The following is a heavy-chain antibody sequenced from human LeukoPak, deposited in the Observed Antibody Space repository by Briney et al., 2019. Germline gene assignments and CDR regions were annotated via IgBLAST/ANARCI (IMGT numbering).Heavy chain of an antibody. CDR2: IYTSGST. CDR3: ARDKGYGSGSYSGRNWFDP. Sequence: SQTLSLTCAVSGGSISSGGYYWSWIRQPAGTGLEWIGRIYTSGSTNYNPSLKSRVTMSVDTSKNQFSLKLSSVTAADTAVYYCARDKGYGSGSYSGRNWFDPWGQGTLVTVSS. CDR1: GGSISSGGYY. V-gene: IGHV4-61*02. J-gene: IGHJ5*02. D-gene: IGHD3-10*01.